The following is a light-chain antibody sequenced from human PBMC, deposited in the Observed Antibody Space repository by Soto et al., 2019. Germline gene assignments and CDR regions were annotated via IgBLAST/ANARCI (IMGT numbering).Light chain of an antibody. CDR3: QQLNSYPRT. Sequence: DIQLTQSPSFLAASVGDRVTITCRASQGIRSFLAWYQQKPGKAPKLLIYAASTLQSGVPSRFSGSGSGTEFALTSSSLQPEDFATYYCQQLNSYPRTFGQGTKVEI. J-gene: IGKJ1*01. CDR2: AAS. CDR1: QGIRSF. V-gene: IGKV1-9*01.